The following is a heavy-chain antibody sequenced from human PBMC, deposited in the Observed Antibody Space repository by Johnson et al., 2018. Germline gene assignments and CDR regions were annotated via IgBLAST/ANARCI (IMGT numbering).Heavy chain of an antibody. CDR2: ISASGDNT. J-gene: IGHJ1*01. CDR1: AFTFSTND. CDR3: ARSQAGQH. Sequence: VRLQESGGGLVQPGDSLRLSCQASAFTFSTNDMNWVRQAPGKGLAWVSFISASGDNTNYAESVKGRFTISRDNSKNTQYGQMTSLRAEDTAVYYWARSQAGQHWGQGTLVTVSS. V-gene: IGHV3-23*01.